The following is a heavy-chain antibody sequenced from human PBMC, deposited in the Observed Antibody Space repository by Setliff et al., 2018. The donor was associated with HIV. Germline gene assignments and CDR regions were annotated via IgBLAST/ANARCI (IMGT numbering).Heavy chain of an antibody. CDR2: IHTSGST. CDR1: GGSISSGSYY. V-gene: IGHV4-61*02. CDR3: ARHNPASVPASSPDY. D-gene: IGHD2-2*01. Sequence: PSETLSLTCTVSGGSISSGSYYWSWIRQPAGKGLEWIGRIHTSGSTYYNPSLRSRVTISVDTSRNQFSLRLSSVTAADTAFYYCARHNPASVPASSPDYWGQGTLVTVSS. J-gene: IGHJ4*02.